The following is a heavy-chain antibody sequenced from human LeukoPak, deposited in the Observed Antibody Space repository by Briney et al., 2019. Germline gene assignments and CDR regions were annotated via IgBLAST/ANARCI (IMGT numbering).Heavy chain of an antibody. CDR3: ARGYSYGPFDY. D-gene: IGHD5-18*01. CDR1: GYTFTSHG. CDR2: IIPILGIA. V-gene: IGHV1-69*04. Sequence: ASVKASCKASGYTFTSHGISWVRQAPGQGLEWMGRIIPILGIANYAQKFQGRVTITADKSTSTAYMELSSLRSEDTAVYYCARGYSYGPFDYWGQGTLVTVSS. J-gene: IGHJ4*02.